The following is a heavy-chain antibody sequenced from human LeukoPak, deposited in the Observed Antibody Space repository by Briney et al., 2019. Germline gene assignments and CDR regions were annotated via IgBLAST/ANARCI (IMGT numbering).Heavy chain of an antibody. CDR2: INPNSGGT. CDR1: GYTFTGYY. Sequence: ASVTVSCKASGYTFTGYYMHWVRQAPGQGLEWMGWINPNSGGTNYAQKFQGRVTMTRDTSISTAYMELSRLRSDDTAVYYCARAGVVVVAATALFDYWGQGTLVTVSS. D-gene: IGHD2-15*01. V-gene: IGHV1-2*02. J-gene: IGHJ4*02. CDR3: ARAGVVVVAATALFDY.